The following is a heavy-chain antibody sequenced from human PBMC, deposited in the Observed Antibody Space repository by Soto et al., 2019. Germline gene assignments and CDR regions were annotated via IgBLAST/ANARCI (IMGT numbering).Heavy chain of an antibody. CDR1: GYTFTGYL. Sequence: SVKGSCKAFGYTFTGYLMHWVRQAPVQGLEWMGWINPHSGDIKYAQKFKGRVTLTRDTFISTAYMELSRLRSDDTAVYYCARDPVTSYGYWGQGTLVTVPS. CDR3: ARDPVTSYGY. D-gene: IGHD1-26*01. V-gene: IGHV1-2*02. J-gene: IGHJ4*02. CDR2: INPHSGDI.